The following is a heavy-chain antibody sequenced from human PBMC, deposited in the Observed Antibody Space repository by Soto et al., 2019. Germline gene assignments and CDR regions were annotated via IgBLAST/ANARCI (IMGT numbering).Heavy chain of an antibody. J-gene: IGHJ3*02. V-gene: IGHV3-21*01. Sequence: PGGSLRLSCAASGFTFSSYIMNWVRQAPGKGLEWVSSISSSSSYIYYADSVKGRFTISRDNAKNSLYLQMNSLRAEDTAVYYCARGHIVVVTAAPRAFDIWGQGTLVTV. D-gene: IGHD2-2*01. CDR2: ISSSSSYI. CDR1: GFTFSSYI. CDR3: ARGHIVVVTAAPRAFDI.